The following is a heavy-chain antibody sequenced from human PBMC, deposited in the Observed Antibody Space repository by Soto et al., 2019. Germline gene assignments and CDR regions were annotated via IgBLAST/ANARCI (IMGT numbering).Heavy chain of an antibody. D-gene: IGHD2-2*01. CDR2: ISGSAGKT. Sequence: PGGSLRLSCAASGFTFTSYAMSGVRQAPGKGLEWVAIISGSAGKTYYVDSVKGRFTISRDNSKNTLYLQMNSLRAEDTAVYHCAKVTSARVFYFGLDVWGQGTTVTSP. CDR3: AKVTSARVFYFGLDV. J-gene: IGHJ6*02. CDR1: GFTFTSYA. V-gene: IGHV3-23*01.